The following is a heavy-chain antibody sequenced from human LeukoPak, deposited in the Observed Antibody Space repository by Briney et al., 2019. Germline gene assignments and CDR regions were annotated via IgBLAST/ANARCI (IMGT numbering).Heavy chain of an antibody. V-gene: IGHV4-34*01. Sequence: PSETLSLTCAVYGGSFSGYYWSWIRQPPGKGLEWIGEINHSGSTNYNPSLKSRVTISVDTSKNQFSLKLSSVTAADTAVYYCVRARDGYNYGAFDIWGQGTMVTVSS. D-gene: IGHD5-12*01. CDR3: VRARDGYNYGAFDI. J-gene: IGHJ3*02. CDR1: GGSFSGYY. CDR2: INHSGST.